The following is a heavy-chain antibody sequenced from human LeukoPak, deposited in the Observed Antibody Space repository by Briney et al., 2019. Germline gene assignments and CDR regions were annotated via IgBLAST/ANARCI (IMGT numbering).Heavy chain of an antibody. Sequence: PGGSLRLSCVAPGFTFSSSSMNWVRQAPGKGLEWVAYINSGSSSTYFAGSVKGRFTISRDNANNSLYLQMNSLRDEDTAVYYCARVVDPGTYWGQGTLVTVSS. J-gene: IGHJ4*02. CDR2: INSGSSST. D-gene: IGHD5-24*01. V-gene: IGHV3-48*02. CDR1: GFTFSSSS. CDR3: ARVVDPGTY.